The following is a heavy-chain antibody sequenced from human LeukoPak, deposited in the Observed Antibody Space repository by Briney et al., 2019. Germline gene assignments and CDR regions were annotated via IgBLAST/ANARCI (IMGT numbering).Heavy chain of an antibody. V-gene: IGHV3-21*01. D-gene: IGHD4-11*01. Sequence: PGGSLRLSCAASGFTFSSYSMNWVRQAPGKGLEWVSSISSSSYIYYADSVKGRFTISRDNAKNSLYLQMNSLRAEDTAVYYCARSPSTVTTSWFYPWGQGTLVTVSS. J-gene: IGHJ5*02. CDR3: ARSPSTVTTSWFYP. CDR2: ISSSSYI. CDR1: GFTFSSYS.